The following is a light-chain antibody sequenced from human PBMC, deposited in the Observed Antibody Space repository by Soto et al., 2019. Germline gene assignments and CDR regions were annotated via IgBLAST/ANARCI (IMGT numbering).Light chain of an antibody. CDR1: QSLNDN. V-gene: IGKV3-15*01. CDR2: RAS. CDR3: HQYSNWPPWT. J-gene: IGKJ1*01. Sequence: EIVMTQSPASLSVSPGERATLSCRASQSLNDNLAWYQQKPDQAPRLLIYRASTRATGVPARFSASGSGTEFTLTISSLQSEDSAVYYCHQYSNWPPWTFGPGTKVEIK.